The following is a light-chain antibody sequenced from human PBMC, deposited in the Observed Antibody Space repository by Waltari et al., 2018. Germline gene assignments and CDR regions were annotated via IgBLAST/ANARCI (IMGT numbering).Light chain of an antibody. J-gene: IGLJ3*02. CDR3: QTWGTGTWV. CDR2: VNSDGRH. Sequence: QPVLTPPPSASASLGASVKLTCTLSSGHKNNANARHQQQPEKGPRFLMKVNSDGRHSKGDGIPDRFSGSSSGTEWYLIISSLQSEDEADYYCQTWGTGTWVFGGGTRLTVL. V-gene: IGLV4-69*01. CDR1: SGHKNNA.